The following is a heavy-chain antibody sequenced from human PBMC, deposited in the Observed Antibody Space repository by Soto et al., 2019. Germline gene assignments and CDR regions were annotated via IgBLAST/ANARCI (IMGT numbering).Heavy chain of an antibody. V-gene: IGHV1-46*01. J-gene: IGHJ4*02. CDR2: INPDDYNT. CDR3: ARDSATVTSLFDC. D-gene: IGHD4-17*01. Sequence: QVRLVQSGAEVRKPGASVKISCETSGYTFTNSFIHWVRQAPGQGLEWMGFINPDDYNTDNAQKFQGRLMMTGDTSTRTVYMELSSLTSEDTAIYYCARDSATVTSLFDCWGQGTLVTVSS. CDR1: GYTFTNSF.